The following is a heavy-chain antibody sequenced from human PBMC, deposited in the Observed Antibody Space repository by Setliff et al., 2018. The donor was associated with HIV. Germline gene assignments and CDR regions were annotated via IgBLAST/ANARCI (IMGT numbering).Heavy chain of an antibody. V-gene: IGHV4-39*07. CDR3: ARGGNRNIIGLDFDY. CDR2: IYYSGST. D-gene: IGHD1-1*01. Sequence: KTSETLSLTCTVSGGSISNSRYYWSWIRQPPGKGLEWIGSIYYSGSTYYNPSLKSRVTMSVDTSKNQFSLQLSSVTAADTAVYYCARGGNRNIIGLDFDYWGQGTLVTVSS. CDR1: GGSISNSRYY. J-gene: IGHJ4*02.